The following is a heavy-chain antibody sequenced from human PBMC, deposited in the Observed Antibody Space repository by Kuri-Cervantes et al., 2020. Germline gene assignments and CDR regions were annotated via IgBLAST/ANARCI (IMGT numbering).Heavy chain of an antibody. J-gene: IGHJ2*01. CDR2: ISYDGSYK. CDR3: AKCGLGIGWYFDL. Sequence: GGSLRLSCAASEFTFSNYGMHWVRQAPGKGLEWVAVISYDGSYKYYAGSVKGRFTISRDNSKNTLYLQMNSLRAEDTAVYYCAKCGLGIGWYFDLWGRGTLVTVSS. V-gene: IGHV3-30*18. D-gene: IGHD7-27*01. CDR1: EFTFSNYG.